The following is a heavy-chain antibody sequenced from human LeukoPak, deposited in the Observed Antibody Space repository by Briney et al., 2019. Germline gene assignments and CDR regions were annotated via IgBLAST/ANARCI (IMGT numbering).Heavy chain of an antibody. J-gene: IGHJ4*02. CDR3: ARGGMGAPVDY. D-gene: IGHD1-26*01. CDR1: GYTFSDYG. Sequence: GASVKVSCKTSGYTFSDYGITWVRQAPGQGLEWLGWINANSGGTNYAQNFQGRVTMTRDTSISTVYMDLSSLRSDDTAVYYCARGGMGAPVDYWGQGTLVTVSS. CDR2: INANSGGT. V-gene: IGHV1-2*02.